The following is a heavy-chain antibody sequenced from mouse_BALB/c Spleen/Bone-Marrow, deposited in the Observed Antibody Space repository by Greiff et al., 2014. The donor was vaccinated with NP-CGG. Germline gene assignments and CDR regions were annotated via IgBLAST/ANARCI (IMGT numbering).Heavy chain of an antibody. Sequence: VKLVESGPGLVAPSQSLSITCTVSGFSLTGYGVSWVRQPPGKGLEWLGMIWGDGSTDYNSALKSRLSISKDNSKSQVFLKMNSLQTDDTARYYCARDSFLITRALDYWGQGTSVTVSP. D-gene: IGHD2-4*01. CDR3: ARDSFLITRALDY. CDR2: IWGDGST. V-gene: IGHV2-6-7*01. CDR1: GFSLTGYG. J-gene: IGHJ4*01.